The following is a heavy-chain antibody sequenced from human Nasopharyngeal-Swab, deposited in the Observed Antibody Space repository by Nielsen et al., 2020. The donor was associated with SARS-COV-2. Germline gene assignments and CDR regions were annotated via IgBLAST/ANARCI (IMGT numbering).Heavy chain of an antibody. CDR2: ISYDGSNK. D-gene: IGHD2-8*01. Sequence: WIRQPPGKGLEWVAVISYDGSNKYYADSVKGRFTISRDNSKNTLYLQMNSLRAEDTAVYYCAKGVSRRLFDYWGQGTLVTVSS. CDR3: AKGVSRRLFDY. J-gene: IGHJ4*02. V-gene: IGHV3-30*18.